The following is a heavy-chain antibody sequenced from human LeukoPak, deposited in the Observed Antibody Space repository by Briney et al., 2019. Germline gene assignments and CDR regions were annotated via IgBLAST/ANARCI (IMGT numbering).Heavy chain of an antibody. CDR2: ISGSGGST. CDR3: AKARPESWVFDH. Sequence: GGSLRLSCAASGFCFSSYAMSWVRQAPGEGLEWVSAISGSGGSTYYADSVKGRLTISRDNSKNTLYLQMNSLRAEDTAVYYCAKARPESWVFDHWGQGTLVTVSS. CDR1: GFCFSSYA. J-gene: IGHJ4*02. D-gene: IGHD6-13*01. V-gene: IGHV3-23*01.